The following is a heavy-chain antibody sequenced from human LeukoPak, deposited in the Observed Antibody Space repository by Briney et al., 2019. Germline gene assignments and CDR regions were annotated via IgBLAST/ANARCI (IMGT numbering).Heavy chain of an antibody. J-gene: IGHJ6*02. CDR2: ISSSSSYI. CDR1: GFTFSSYS. V-gene: IGHV3-21*01. Sequence: PGGSLRLSCAASGFTFSSYSMNWVRQAPGKGLEWASSISSSSSYIYYADSVKGRFTVSRDNAKNSLYLQMNSLRAEDTAVYYCAAGTTSYGMDVWGQGTTVTVSS. CDR3: AAGTTSYGMDV. D-gene: IGHD1-7*01.